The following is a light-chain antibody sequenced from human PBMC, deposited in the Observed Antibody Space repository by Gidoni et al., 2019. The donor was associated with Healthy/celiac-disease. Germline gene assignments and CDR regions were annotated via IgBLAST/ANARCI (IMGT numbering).Light chain of an antibody. CDR1: SLRRYY. J-gene: IGLJ7*01. CDR3: NSRDSSGNHLRV. V-gene: IGLV3-19*01. Sequence: SSELTQDPAVSVALGQTVRITCQGDSLRRYYASWYQQKPGQAPVLVIYGKNNRPSGLPDRFSGSSSGNTASLTITGAQAEDEADYYCNSRDSSGNHLRVFGGGTQLTVL. CDR2: GKN.